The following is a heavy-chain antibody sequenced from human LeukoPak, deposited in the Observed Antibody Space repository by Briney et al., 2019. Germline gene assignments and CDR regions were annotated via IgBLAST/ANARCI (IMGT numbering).Heavy chain of an antibody. Sequence: GGSLRLSCAASGFTFSSYAMHWVRQAPGKGLEWVAVISYDGSNKYYADSVKGRFTISRDNSKNTLYLQMNSLRAEDMAVYCCARDRDSGSYYDYWGQGTLVTVSS. D-gene: IGHD1-26*01. CDR1: GFTFSSYA. CDR3: ARDRDSGSYYDY. V-gene: IGHV3-30-3*01. CDR2: ISYDGSNK. J-gene: IGHJ4*02.